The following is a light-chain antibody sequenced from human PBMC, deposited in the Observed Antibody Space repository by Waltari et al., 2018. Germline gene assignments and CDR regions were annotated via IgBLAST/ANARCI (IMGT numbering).Light chain of an antibody. CDR3: QQSNSMPLT. CDR1: QSIGGY. V-gene: IGKV1-39*01. J-gene: IGKJ4*01. CDR2: DAS. Sequence: DIHMTQSPSSLSASVGDSVTITCRASQSIGGYLNWYQQKPGKAPDLLIYDASSLQSGVPSRFSGSGSGTDFTLTITTLQPEDFATYYCQQSNSMPLTFGGGTKVEIK.